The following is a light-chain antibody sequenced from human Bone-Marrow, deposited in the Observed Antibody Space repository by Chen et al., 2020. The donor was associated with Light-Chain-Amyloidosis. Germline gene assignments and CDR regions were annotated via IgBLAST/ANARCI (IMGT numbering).Light chain of an antibody. Sequence: SYVLTQPSSVSVAPGQTATIACGGNNIGSTSVHWYQQTPGQAPLLVVYDDSDRPSGIPERLSGSNSGNAATMTSSRVEAGDEAAYYCQVWGRSSDRPVFGGGTKLTVL. J-gene: IGLJ3*02. V-gene: IGLV3-21*02. CDR3: QVWGRSSDRPV. CDR1: NIGSTS. CDR2: DDS.